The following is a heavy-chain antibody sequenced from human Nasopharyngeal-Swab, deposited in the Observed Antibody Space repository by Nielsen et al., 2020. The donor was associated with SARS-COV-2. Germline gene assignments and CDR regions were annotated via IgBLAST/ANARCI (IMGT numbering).Heavy chain of an antibody. Sequence: GESLKISCAASGFTFSSYGMHWVRQAPGKGLEWAAVIWYDGSNKYYADSVKGRFTISRDNSKNTLYLQMNSLRAEDTAVYYCARSPGYSSGWYFDYWGQGTLVTVSS. D-gene: IGHD6-19*01. CDR1: GFTFSSYG. J-gene: IGHJ4*02. V-gene: IGHV3-33*01. CDR2: IWYDGSNK. CDR3: ARSPGYSSGWYFDY.